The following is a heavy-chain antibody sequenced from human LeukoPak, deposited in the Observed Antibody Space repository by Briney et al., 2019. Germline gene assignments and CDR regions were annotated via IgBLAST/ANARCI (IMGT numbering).Heavy chain of an antibody. V-gene: IGHV4-4*07. CDR3: ARVSHYYDSSGYRY. CDR2: IYTSGST. CDR1: GGSISSYY. J-gene: IGHJ4*02. D-gene: IGHD3-22*01. Sequence: SETLSLTCTVSGGSISSYYWSWIRQPAGKGLEWIGRIYTSGSTNYNPSLKSRVTMSVDTSKNQFSLKLSSVTAADTAVYYCARVSHYYDSSGYRYWGQGTLVTVSS.